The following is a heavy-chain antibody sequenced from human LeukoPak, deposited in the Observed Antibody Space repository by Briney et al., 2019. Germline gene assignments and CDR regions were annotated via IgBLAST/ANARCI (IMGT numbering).Heavy chain of an antibody. J-gene: IGHJ4*02. D-gene: IGHD3-10*01. CDR2: ISSSSSYT. Sequence: GGSLRLSCAASGFTFSSYSMNWVRQAPGKGLEWVSYISSSSSYTNYADSVKGRFTISRDNAKNSLYLQMNSLRAEDTAVYYCAPTNSGSDDYWGQGTLVTVSS. CDR1: GFTFSSYS. V-gene: IGHV3-21*05. CDR3: APTNSGSDDY.